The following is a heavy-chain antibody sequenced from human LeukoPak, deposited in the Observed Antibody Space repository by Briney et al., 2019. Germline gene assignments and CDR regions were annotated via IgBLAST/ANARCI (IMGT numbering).Heavy chain of an antibody. CDR1: GGSFSGYY. V-gene: IGHV4-34*01. J-gene: IGHJ3*02. Sequence: PSETLSFNCAVYGGSFSGYYWSWIRQPPGKGLEWIGYIYHSGSTYYNPSLKSRVTISVDRSKNQFSLKLSSVTAADTAVYYCARDVVVVLIAQHESDAFDIWGQGTMVTVSS. D-gene: IGHD2-21*01. CDR2: IYHSGST. CDR3: ARDVVVVLIAQHESDAFDI.